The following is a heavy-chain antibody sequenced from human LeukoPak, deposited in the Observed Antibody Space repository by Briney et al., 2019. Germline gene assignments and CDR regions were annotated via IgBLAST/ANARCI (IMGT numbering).Heavy chain of an antibody. D-gene: IGHD3-9*01. CDR1: GYTFNDYY. CDR3: ARGSRSFVWLRSYFDF. CDR2: VDLEDGDT. Sequence: ASVKVSCKASGYTFNDYYIHWVQQAPGKGLEWMGRVDLEDGDTIYAEKFQGRVTITADTSTDTAFMDLSSLTSFDTAVYYCARGSRSFVWLRSYFDFWGQGTLVSVSP. V-gene: IGHV1-69-2*01. J-gene: IGHJ4*02.